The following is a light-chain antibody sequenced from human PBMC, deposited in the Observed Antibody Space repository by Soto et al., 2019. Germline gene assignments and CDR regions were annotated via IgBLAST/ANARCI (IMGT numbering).Light chain of an antibody. Sequence: EIVMTQSPATLSVSPGERATLSCRASQTIGRNLAWYQQKPGQAPRLLIYGASTRATGIPARFSGSGSGTEFTLTISGLQSEDFAVYYCQQYNNWPITFGQGTRLEIK. CDR3: QQYNNWPIT. CDR2: GAS. CDR1: QTIGRN. V-gene: IGKV3-15*01. J-gene: IGKJ5*01.